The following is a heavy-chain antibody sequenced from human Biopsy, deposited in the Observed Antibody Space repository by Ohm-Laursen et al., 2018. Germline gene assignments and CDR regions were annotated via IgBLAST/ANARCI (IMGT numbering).Heavy chain of an antibody. CDR2: IKQDGSED. CDR1: GVTLSGYS. D-gene: IGHD2/OR15-2a*01. CDR3: VRGRSMDF. J-gene: IGHJ4*02. Sequence: SLRLSCTASGVTLSGYSMNWARQAPGKGLEWVAMIKQDGSEDYYVDSVKGRFTISRDNAQKSLDLQLNSLRAEDTAVYYCVRGRSMDFWGQGTLVTVSS. V-gene: IGHV3-7*01.